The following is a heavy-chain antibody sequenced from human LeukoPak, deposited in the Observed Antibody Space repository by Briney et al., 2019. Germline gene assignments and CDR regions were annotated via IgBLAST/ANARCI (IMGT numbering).Heavy chain of an antibody. CDR3: TTDVIGSGWYKGADFDY. D-gene: IGHD6-19*01. CDR2: IKSKTDGGTT. V-gene: IGHV3-15*01. Sequence: GGSLRLSCAASGFTFSNAWMSWVRQAPGKGLEWVGRIKSKTDGGTTDYAAPVKGRFTISRDDSKNTLYLQMNSLKTEDTAVYYCTTDVIGSGWYKGADFDYWGQGTLVTVSS. CDR1: GFTFSNAW. J-gene: IGHJ4*02.